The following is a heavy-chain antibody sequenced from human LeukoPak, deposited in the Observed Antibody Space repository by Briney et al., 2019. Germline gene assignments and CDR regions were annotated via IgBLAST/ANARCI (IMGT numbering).Heavy chain of an antibody. CDR1: GYTFTQYG. J-gene: IGHJ4*02. V-gene: IGHV1-18*01. CDR3: ATDAGDL. Sequence: GASVKVSCKASGYTFTQYGISWVRQAPGQGLEWMGWISTYNRNTNYAQKFQGRVTMTTERSTSTAYMELRGLRSDDTAVYYCATDAGDLWGQGTLVTVSS. CDR2: ISTYNRNT. D-gene: IGHD7-27*01.